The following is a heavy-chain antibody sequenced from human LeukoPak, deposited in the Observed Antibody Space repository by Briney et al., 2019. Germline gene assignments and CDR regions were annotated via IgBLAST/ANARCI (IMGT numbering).Heavy chain of an antibody. V-gene: IGHV4-59*01. CDR3: ARVHSSSWRRGGGAFDI. CDR1: GGSISSYY. D-gene: IGHD6-13*01. Sequence: SETLSLTCTVSGGSISSYYWSWIRQPPGKGLEWIGYIYYSGSTNYNPSLKSRVTISVDTSKNQFSLKLSSVTAADTAVYYCARVHSSSWRRGGGAFDIWGQGTMVTVSS. J-gene: IGHJ3*02. CDR2: IYYSGST.